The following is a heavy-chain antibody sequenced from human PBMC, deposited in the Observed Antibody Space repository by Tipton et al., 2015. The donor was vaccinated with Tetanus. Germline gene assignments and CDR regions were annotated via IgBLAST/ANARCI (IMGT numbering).Heavy chain of an antibody. Sequence: QLVQSGAEVKKPGASVKVSCKASGYTFTSYGISWVRQAPGQGLEWMGWISAYNGNTNYAQKLQGRVTMTTDTSTSTAYMELRSLRSDDTAVYYWARDTTMVRGEGRACFDYWGQGTLVTVSS. V-gene: IGHV1-18*04. CDR3: ARDTTMVRGEGRACFDY. CDR2: ISAYNGNT. CDR1: GYTFTSYG. J-gene: IGHJ4*02. D-gene: IGHD3-10*01.